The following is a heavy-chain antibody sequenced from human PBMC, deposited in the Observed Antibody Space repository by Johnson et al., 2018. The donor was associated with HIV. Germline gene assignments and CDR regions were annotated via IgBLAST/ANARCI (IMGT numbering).Heavy chain of an antibody. CDR2: IYSGGST. V-gene: IGHV3-66*01. J-gene: IGHJ3*02. CDR3: ARYSGSYYTIAFDI. Sequence: VQLVESGGGLVQPGGSLRLSCAASGFTVSSNYMSWVRQAPGKGLEWVSVIYSGGSTGYADSVKGRFTISRDNAKNSLYLQMNSLRAEDTALYYCARYSGSYYTIAFDIWGQGTRVTVSS. CDR1: GFTVSSNY. D-gene: IGHD1-26*01.